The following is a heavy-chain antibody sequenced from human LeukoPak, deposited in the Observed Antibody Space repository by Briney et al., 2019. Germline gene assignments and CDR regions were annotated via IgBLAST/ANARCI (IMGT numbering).Heavy chain of an antibody. CDR2: ISDNSYYK. V-gene: IGHV3-21*01. CDR3: AKGHYYYDTNAYYYGFDV. Sequence: PGGSLRLSCAASGFTFSSFSMHWVRQAPGKGLEWVSSISDNSYYKYYAGSVKGRFTISRDNAKNSLYLQMNGLRAEDTAVYYCAKGHYYYDTNAYYYGFDVWGRGTLVTVSS. D-gene: IGHD3-22*01. CDR1: GFTFSSFS. J-gene: IGHJ2*01.